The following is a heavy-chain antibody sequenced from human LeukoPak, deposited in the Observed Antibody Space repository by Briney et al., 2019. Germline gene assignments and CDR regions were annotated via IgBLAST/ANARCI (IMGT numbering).Heavy chain of an antibody. Sequence: GGSLRLSCAASGFTFSNDVMSWVRQAPGKGPEWVSSIDGGGGGTDYADSVRGRFTISRGNSKNTSYLQMNSLRADDTAVYYCARRTGGTKDYWGQGAQVTVSS. J-gene: IGHJ4*02. CDR2: IDGGGGGT. CDR3: ARRTGGTKDY. CDR1: GFTFSNDV. V-gene: IGHV3-23*01. D-gene: IGHD3/OR15-3a*01.